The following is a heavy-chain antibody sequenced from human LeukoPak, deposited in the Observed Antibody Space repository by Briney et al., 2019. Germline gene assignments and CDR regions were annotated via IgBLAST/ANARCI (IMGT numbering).Heavy chain of an antibody. CDR2: INPNSGDT. CDR3: AISDASGWYMAH. Sequence: GASVKVSCKASVYTSTGYYFHWVRQAPGQGLEWLGWINPNSGDTNSAQKFQGRVTMTRDTSISTAYMELSRLGSDDTAVYYCAISDASGWYMAHWGQGSLVAVSS. CDR1: VYTSTGYY. J-gene: IGHJ4*02. V-gene: IGHV1-2*02. D-gene: IGHD6-19*01.